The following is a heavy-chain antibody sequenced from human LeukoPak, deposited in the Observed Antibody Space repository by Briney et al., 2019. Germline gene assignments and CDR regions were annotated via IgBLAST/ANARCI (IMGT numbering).Heavy chain of an antibody. D-gene: IGHD3-10*01. CDR2: ISYDGSNK. CDR3: ARGGGGVWFGEYKIDY. CDR1: GFTFSSYW. J-gene: IGHJ4*02. V-gene: IGHV3-30-3*01. Sequence: GGSLRLSCAASGFTFSSYWMSWVRQAPGKGLEWVAVISYDGSNKYYADSVKGRFTISRDNSKNTLYLQMNSLRAEDTAVYYCARGGGGVWFGEYKIDYWGQGTLVTVSS.